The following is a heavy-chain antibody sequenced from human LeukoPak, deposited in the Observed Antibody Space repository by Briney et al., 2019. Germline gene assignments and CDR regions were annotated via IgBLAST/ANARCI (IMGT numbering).Heavy chain of an antibody. V-gene: IGHV4-59*01. CDR1: GGSISSYY. D-gene: IGHD2-15*01. Sequence: SETRSLTCTVSGGSISSYYWSWIRQPPGKGLEWIGYIYYSGSTNYNPSLKSRVTISVDTSKNQFSLKLSSVTAADTAVYYCARGGDLGYCSGGSCYSYWYFDLWGRGTLVTVSS. CDR2: IYYSGST. CDR3: ARGGDLGYCSGGSCYSYWYFDL. J-gene: IGHJ2*01.